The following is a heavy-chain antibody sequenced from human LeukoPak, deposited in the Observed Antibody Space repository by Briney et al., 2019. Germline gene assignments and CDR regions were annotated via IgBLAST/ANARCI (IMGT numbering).Heavy chain of an antibody. CDR2: IYYSGST. J-gene: IGHJ3*02. CDR1: GDSISGYY. Sequence: SLTCXXSGDSISGYYWGWIGQPPGKGLEWIGSIYYSGSTYYNPSLKSRGTISVDTSKNQFSLKLSSVTAADAAVYYCARHEDIVGAIGAFDIWGQXXXXXXSS. V-gene: IGHV4-39*01. CDR3: ARHEDIVGAIGAFDI. D-gene: IGHD1-26*01.